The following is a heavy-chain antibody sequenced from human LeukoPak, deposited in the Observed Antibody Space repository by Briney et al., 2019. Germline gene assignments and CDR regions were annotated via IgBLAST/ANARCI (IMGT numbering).Heavy chain of an antibody. Sequence: PGGSLRLSCEASGFSFTNTWMSWVRQAPGKGLVWVSRINGDGSTTNYADSVKGRFTISRDNAKNTLYLQMNSLRAEDTAVYYCTKGGRYSYGYGSDYWGQGTLVTVSS. CDR3: TKGGRYSYGYGSDY. CDR2: INGDGSTT. J-gene: IGHJ4*02. CDR1: GFSFTNTW. V-gene: IGHV3-74*01. D-gene: IGHD5-18*01.